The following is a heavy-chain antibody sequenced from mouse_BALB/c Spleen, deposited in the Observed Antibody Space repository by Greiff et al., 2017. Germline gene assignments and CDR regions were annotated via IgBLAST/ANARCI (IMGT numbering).Heavy chain of an antibody. Sequence: VQLKESGAELVKPGASVKLSCTASGFNIKDTYMHWVKQRPEQGLEWIGRIDPANGNTKYDPKFQGKATITADTSSNTAYLQLSSLTSEDTAVYYCARARFSWFAYWGQGTLVTVSA. CDR1: GFNIKDTY. CDR3: ARARFSWFAY. V-gene: IGHV14-3*02. J-gene: IGHJ3*01. CDR2: IDPANGNT.